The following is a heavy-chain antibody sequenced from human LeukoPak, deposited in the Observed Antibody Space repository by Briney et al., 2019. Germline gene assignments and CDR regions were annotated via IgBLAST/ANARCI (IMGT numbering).Heavy chain of an antibody. D-gene: IGHD6-19*01. V-gene: IGHV3-30*04. CDR2: ISYDGSNK. Sequence: GRSLRLSCAASGFTFSSYAMHWVRQAPGKGLEWVAVISYDGSNKYYADSVKSRFTISRDNSKNTLYLQMNSLRAEDTAVYYCASPIAVAGAFDIWGQGTMVTVSS. CDR1: GFTFSSYA. CDR3: ASPIAVAGAFDI. J-gene: IGHJ3*02.